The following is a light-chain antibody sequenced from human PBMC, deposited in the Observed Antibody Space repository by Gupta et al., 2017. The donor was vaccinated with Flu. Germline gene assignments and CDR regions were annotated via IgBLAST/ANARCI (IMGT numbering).Light chain of an antibody. J-gene: IGKJ4*01. CDR2: LGS. V-gene: IGKV2-28*01. CDR1: QSLLHSNGYNY. CDR3: MQDLRTVT. Sequence: DIVMTQSPLSLPVTPGEPASISCRSSQSLLHSNGYNYLDWYLQKPGQSQQLMIYLGSNRASGATDRFSGSGEAKDFTQKSSRGEDEDVGGYYIMQDLRTVTFGRGTKVDIK.